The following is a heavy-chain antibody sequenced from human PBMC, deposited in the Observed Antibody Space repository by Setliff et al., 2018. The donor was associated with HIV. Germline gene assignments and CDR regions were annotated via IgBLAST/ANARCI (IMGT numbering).Heavy chain of an antibody. D-gene: IGHD6-19*01. CDR1: GYSISSGYY. V-gene: IGHV4-38-2*01. CDR3: ARHRAVAGANYFDF. J-gene: IGHJ4*02. CDR2: IYQSGST. Sequence: SETLSLTCAVSGYSISSGYYWGWIRQPPGKGLEWIGCIYQSGSTYYNVSLKSRVIISVDTPKNQFSLKLSSVTAADTAVYYCARHRAVAGANYFDFWGQGTLVTVSS.